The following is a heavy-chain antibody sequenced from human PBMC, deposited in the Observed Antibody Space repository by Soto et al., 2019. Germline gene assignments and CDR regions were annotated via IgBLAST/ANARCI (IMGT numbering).Heavy chain of an antibody. CDR3: ANLWGPGAFDI. V-gene: IGHV3-30*18. Sequence: QVQLVESGGGVVQPGRSLRLSCAASGFTFSSYGMHWVRQAPGKGLEWVAVISYDGSNKYYADSVKGRFTISRDNSKNTLYLQMNSLRAEDTAVYYCANLWGPGAFDIWGQGTMVTVSS. CDR2: ISYDGSNK. J-gene: IGHJ3*02. D-gene: IGHD2-21*01. CDR1: GFTFSSYG.